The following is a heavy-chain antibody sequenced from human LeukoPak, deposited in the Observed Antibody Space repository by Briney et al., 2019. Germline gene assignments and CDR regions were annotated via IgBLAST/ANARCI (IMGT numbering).Heavy chain of an antibody. J-gene: IGHJ4*02. CDR1: GGSISSGGYY. CDR2: IYYSGST. V-gene: IGHV4-31*03. Sequence: SETLPLTCTVSGGSISSGGYYWSWIRQHPGKGLEWIGYIYYSGSTYYNPSLKSRVTISVDTSKNQFSLKLSSVTAADTAVYYCARESTLADFDYWGQGTLVTVSS. CDR3: ARESTLADFDY. D-gene: IGHD6-19*01.